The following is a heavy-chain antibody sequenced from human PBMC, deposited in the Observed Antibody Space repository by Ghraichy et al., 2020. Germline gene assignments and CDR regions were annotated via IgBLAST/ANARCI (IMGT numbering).Heavy chain of an antibody. CDR2: IYSGGST. CDR1: GFTVSSNY. CDR3: ARDTRGYSYGTAIYYGMDV. Sequence: GGSLRLSCAASGFTVSSNYMSWVRQAPGKGLEWVSVIYSGGSTYYADSVKGRFTISRDNSKNTLYLQMNSLRAEDTAVYYCARDTRGYSYGTAIYYGMDVWGQGTTVTVSS. J-gene: IGHJ6*02. V-gene: IGHV3-53*01. D-gene: IGHD5-18*01.